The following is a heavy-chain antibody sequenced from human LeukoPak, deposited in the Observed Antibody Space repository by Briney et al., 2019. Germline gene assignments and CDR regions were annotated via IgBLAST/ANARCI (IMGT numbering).Heavy chain of an antibody. V-gene: IGHV4-59*04. J-gene: IGHJ5*02. CDR1: GGSISSYY. CDR2: IYYSGST. Sequence: SETLSLTCTVSGGSISSYYWSWIRQPPGKGLEWIGYIYYSGSTYYNPSLKSRVTISVDTPKNQFSLKLSSVTAADTAVYYCASDRAGFDPWGQGTLVTVSS. CDR3: ASDRAGFDP.